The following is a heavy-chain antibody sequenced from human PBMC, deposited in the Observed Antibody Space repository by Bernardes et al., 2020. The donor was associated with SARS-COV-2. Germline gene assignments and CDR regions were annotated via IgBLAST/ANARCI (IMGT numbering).Heavy chain of an antibody. CDR2: IYFRGGT. J-gene: IGHJ5*02. CDR1: GSSVRNDSYY. CDR3: ARGDYDFLSGHPPKHFDA. V-gene: IGHV4-61*01. Sequence: SETLTLTCSISGSSVRNDSYYWTCIRPAPGKELECIGYIYFRGGTNYNPSPKRSVTISVDTSKKQVSLQLTSVTTADTAVYYCARGDYDFLSGHPPKHFDAWGKGTLVNVSS. D-gene: IGHD3-3*01.